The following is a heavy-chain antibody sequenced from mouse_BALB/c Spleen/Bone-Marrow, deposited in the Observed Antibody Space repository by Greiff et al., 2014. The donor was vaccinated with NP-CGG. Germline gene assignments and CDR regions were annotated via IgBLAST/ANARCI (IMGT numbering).Heavy chain of an antibody. CDR2: IDPETGGT. J-gene: IGHJ3*01. CDR3: TRSLVRRFAY. V-gene: IGHV1-15*01. Sequence: QVQLQQSGAELVRPGASVTQSCKASGYTFTDYEMHWVKQTPVHGLEWIGAIDPETGGTAYNQKFKGKATLTADKSSSTAYMELRSLTSEDSAVYYCTRSLVRRFAYWGQGTLVTVSA. CDR1: GYTFTDYE. D-gene: IGHD2-14*01.